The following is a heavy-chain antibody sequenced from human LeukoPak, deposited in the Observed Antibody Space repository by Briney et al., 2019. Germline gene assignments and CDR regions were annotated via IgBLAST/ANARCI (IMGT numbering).Heavy chain of an antibody. CDR1: GGSFSGYY. J-gene: IGHJ4*02. D-gene: IGHD3-22*01. CDR3: ARVAYYYDSSDDY. Sequence: PSETLSLACAVYGGSFSGYYLSWIRQPPGKGLEWIGEITHSGSTNYNPSLKSRVTISVDTSKNQFSLKLSSVTAADTAVYYCARVAYYYDSSDDYWGQGTLVTVSS. CDR2: ITHSGST. V-gene: IGHV4-34*01.